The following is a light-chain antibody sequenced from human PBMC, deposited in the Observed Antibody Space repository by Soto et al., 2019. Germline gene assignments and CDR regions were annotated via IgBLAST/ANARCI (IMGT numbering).Light chain of an antibody. Sequence: QSALAQPPSVSGAPGQRVTISCTGSSSNIGAGYDVNWYQQLPGAAPKFLIYGNSNRPSGVPDRFSGSKSGTSASLAITGLQAEDEADYYCQSYDSRLSGYVFGTGTKGTVL. CDR2: GNS. J-gene: IGLJ1*01. CDR3: QSYDSRLSGYV. CDR1: SSNIGAGYD. V-gene: IGLV1-40*01.